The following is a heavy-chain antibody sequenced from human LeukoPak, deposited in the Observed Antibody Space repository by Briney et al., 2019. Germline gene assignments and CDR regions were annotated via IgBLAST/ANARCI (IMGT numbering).Heavy chain of an antibody. D-gene: IGHD2-2*01. CDR2: IYYTGRT. V-gene: IGHV4-30-4*01. CDR3: ARARNSLSAFDI. CDR1: GGSISSGDSY. Sequence: SETLSLTCTVSGGSISSGDSYWSWIRQPPGKGLEWIGYIYYTGRTYFHPSLKSRVTISVDTSNNHFSLRLSSVTAEDTAVYYCARARNSLSAFDIWGQGTRVTVSS. J-gene: IGHJ3*02.